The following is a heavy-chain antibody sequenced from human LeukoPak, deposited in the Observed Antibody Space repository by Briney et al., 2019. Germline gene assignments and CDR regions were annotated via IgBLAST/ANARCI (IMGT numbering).Heavy chain of an antibody. Sequence: SETLSLTCTVSGGSISSYYWSWIRQPPGKGLEWIGYIYYSGSTNYNPSLKSRVTISVDTSKNQFSLKLSSVTAADTAVYYCASLRDGYNWGIDYWGQGTLVTVSS. CDR3: ASLRDGYNWGIDY. V-gene: IGHV4-59*12. CDR1: GGSISSYY. J-gene: IGHJ4*02. D-gene: IGHD5-24*01. CDR2: IYYSGST.